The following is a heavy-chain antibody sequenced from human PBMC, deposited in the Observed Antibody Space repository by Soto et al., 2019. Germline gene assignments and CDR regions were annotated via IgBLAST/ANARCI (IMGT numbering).Heavy chain of an antibody. V-gene: IGHV1-46*01. D-gene: IGHD2-2*02. Sequence: EASVKVSCKASGYTFTSYYMHWVRQAPGQGLEWMGIISPNSGSTSYGQKFQGRVTMTRDTSISTAYMELSSLTSEDTAVYFCARSPACHTCYTDLDYWGQGTLVTVSS. CDR3: ARSPACHTCYTDLDY. CDR2: ISPNSGST. CDR1: GYTFTSYY. J-gene: IGHJ4*02.